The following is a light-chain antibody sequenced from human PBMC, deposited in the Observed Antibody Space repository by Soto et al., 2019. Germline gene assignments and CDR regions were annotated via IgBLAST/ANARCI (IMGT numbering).Light chain of an antibody. J-gene: IGKJ1*01. CDR2: GAS. CDR3: QPYGTSSWT. Sequence: EVVLTQSPGTLSLSPGERVTLSFSASQSVRSNLAWYQQKPGQAPRLLIYGASTRATGLPDRFSGSGSGTDFTLTISRLEPEDFAVYYCQPYGTSSWTFGQGTKVDIK. CDR1: QSVRSN. V-gene: IGKV3-20*01.